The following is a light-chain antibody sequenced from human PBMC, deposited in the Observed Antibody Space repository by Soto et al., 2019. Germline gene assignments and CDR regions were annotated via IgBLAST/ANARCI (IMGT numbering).Light chain of an antibody. CDR3: AAWDDSLNAVYV. V-gene: IGLV1-44*01. J-gene: IGLJ1*01. Sequence: QAVVTQPPSASGTPGQRVTISCSGSSSNIGSNTVNWYQQLPGTAPKLLIYSNNQRPSGVPDRFSGSKSGTSASLAISGLQSEDEADYYCAAWDDSLNAVYVFGTGTKVTVL. CDR1: SSNIGSNT. CDR2: SNN.